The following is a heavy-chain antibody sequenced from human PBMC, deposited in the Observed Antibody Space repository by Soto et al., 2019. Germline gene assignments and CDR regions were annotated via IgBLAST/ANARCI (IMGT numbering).Heavy chain of an antibody. CDR2: IYYSGST. CDR1: GGSISSYY. J-gene: IGHJ5*02. CDR3: ARADSYGSNWFDP. D-gene: IGHD5-18*01. Sequence: SETLCLTYTISGGSISSYYWSWIRQPPGKGLEWIGYIYYSGSTNYNPSLKSRVTISVDTSKNQFSLKLSSVTAADTAVYYCARADSYGSNWFDPWGQGTLVTVSS. V-gene: IGHV4-59*01.